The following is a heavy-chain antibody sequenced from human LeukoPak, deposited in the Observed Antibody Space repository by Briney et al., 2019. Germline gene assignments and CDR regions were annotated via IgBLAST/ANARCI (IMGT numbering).Heavy chain of an antibody. V-gene: IGHV3-23*01. J-gene: IGHJ4*02. Sequence: GGSLRLSCAASGFTFSSYAMSWVRQAPGKGLEWVSAISGSGGSTYYADSVKGRFTISRDNSKNTLYPQMNSLRAEDTAVYYCANIRFLEWPLFDYWGQGTLVTVSS. CDR3: ANIRFLEWPLFDY. CDR1: GFTFSSYA. D-gene: IGHD3-3*01. CDR2: ISGSGGST.